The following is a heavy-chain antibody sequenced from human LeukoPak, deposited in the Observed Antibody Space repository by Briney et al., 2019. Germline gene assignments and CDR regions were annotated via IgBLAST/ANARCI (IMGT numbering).Heavy chain of an antibody. CDR1: GGSIRSSCYY. Sequence: PSETLSLTCTVSGGSIRSSCYYWGWIRQPPGKGLEWIGYIYYSGSTNYNPSLKSRVTISVDTSKNQFSLKLSSVTAADTAVYYCARGGFDIWGQGTMVTVSS. CDR3: ARGGFDI. V-gene: IGHV4-61*05. J-gene: IGHJ3*02. CDR2: IYYSGST.